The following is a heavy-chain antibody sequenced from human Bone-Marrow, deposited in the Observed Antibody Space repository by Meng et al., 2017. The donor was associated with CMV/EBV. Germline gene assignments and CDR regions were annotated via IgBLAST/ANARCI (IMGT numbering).Heavy chain of an antibody. CDR2: ISYDGIHK. CDR3: ARSRWELRHDAFDI. V-gene: IGHV3-30*14. D-gene: IGHD1-26*01. J-gene: IGHJ3*02. CDR1: GFTFSTHA. Sequence: GGSLRLSCAASGFTFSTHAMHWVRQAPGKGLEWVAVISYDGIHKYYADSLKGRFTISRDNSKNTLYLQMNSLRAEDTAVYYCARSRWELRHDAFDIWGQGTMVTVSS.